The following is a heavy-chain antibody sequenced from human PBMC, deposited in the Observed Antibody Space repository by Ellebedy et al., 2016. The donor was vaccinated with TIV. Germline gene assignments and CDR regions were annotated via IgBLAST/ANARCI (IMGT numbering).Heavy chain of an antibody. V-gene: IGHV3-48*02. CDR3: ASLPATAILTFDY. Sequence: PGGSLRLSCAASGFTFSSYSMGWVRQAPGKGLEWVSYISSSSSTIYYADSVKGRFTISRDNAKNSLYLQMNSLRDEDTAVYYCASLPATAILTFDYWGQGTLVTVSS. J-gene: IGHJ4*02. CDR2: ISSSSSTI. D-gene: IGHD2-2*02. CDR1: GFTFSSYS.